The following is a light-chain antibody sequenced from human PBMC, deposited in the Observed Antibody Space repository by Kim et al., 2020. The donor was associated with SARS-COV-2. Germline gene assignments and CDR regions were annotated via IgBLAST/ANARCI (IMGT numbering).Light chain of an antibody. CDR3: QQFSRSSWT. V-gene: IGKV3-20*01. J-gene: IGKJ1*01. CDR1: QRVSSSC. Sequence: ETVLKQSPGTLSLSPGERATLSCRASQRVSSSCLAWYQQKPGQSPRLLIYGASSRATGIPDRFSGSGSGTDFTLTISRLEPEDFAVYYCQQFSRSSWTFGQGTKVDIK. CDR2: GAS.